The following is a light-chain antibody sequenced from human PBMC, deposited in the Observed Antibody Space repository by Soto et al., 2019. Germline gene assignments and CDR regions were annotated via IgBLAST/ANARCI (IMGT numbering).Light chain of an antibody. CDR3: QQYENWPYT. Sequence: EIVMTQSPATVSLSPGERATLSCRASPGVSNTLAWYQQRPGQAPRLLIYGASIRAPGIPARFSGGGSGTEFTLPITSLQSEDFAVYYCQQYENWPYTFGQGTKLEIK. V-gene: IGKV3-15*01. CDR1: PGVSNT. CDR2: GAS. J-gene: IGKJ2*01.